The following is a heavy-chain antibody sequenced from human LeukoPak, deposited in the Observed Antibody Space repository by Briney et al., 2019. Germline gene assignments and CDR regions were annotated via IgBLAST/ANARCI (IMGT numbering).Heavy chain of an antibody. CDR2: ISYDGSNQ. Sequence: GKSLRLSCAASGFGFSSYAMHWVRQTRGKGLEWLALISYDGSNQHYAPSVKGRFTISRDNAKNTVDLQMNSLRPEDTAVYYCAKDHYVLRTFGWPRDWGQGTLVTVSS. CDR1: GFGFSSYA. V-gene: IGHV3-30*18. D-gene: IGHD3-9*01. J-gene: IGHJ4*02. CDR3: AKDHYVLRTFGWPRD.